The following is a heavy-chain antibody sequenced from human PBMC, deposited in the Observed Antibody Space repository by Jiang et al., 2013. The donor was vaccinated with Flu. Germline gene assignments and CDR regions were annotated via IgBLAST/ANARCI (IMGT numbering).Heavy chain of an antibody. CDR3: ARQEGTRFDP. D-gene: IGHD1-14*01. CDR1: GGSIRSYY. J-gene: IGHJ5*02. Sequence: GPGLVKPSETLSLTCTVSGGSIRSYYWSWIRQPPGKGLEWIGYIYYSGSTNYNTSLKSRVTISVDTSKNQFYLKLSSVTAADTAVYYCARQEGTRFDPWGQGTLVTVSS. CDR2: IYYSGST. V-gene: IGHV4-59*08.